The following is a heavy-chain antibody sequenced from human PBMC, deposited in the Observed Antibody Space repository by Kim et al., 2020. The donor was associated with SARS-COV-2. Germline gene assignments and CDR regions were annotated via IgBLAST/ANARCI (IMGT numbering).Heavy chain of an antibody. J-gene: IGHJ4*02. Sequence: DSVKGRLTISRDNSKNTLYLQMNSLRAEDTAVYYCAKGKCGGDCYSGVDYWGQGTLVTVSS. CDR3: AKGKCGGDCYSGVDY. D-gene: IGHD2-21*02. V-gene: IGHV3-23*01.